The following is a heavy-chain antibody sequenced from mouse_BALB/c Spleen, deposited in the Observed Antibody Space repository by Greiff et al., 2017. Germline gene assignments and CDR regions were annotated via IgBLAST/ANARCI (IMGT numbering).Heavy chain of an antibody. D-gene: IGHD3-3*01. V-gene: IGHV14-4*02. CDR2: IDPENGDT. J-gene: IGHJ2*01. CDR3: KRAPYYFAD. Sequence: VQLQQSGAELVRSGASVKLSCTASGFNIKDYYMHWVKQRPEQGLEWIGWIDPENGDTEYAPKFQGKATMTADTSSNTAYLQLSSLTSEDTAVYYCKRAPYYFADWGQGTTLTVSS. CDR1: GFNIKDYY.